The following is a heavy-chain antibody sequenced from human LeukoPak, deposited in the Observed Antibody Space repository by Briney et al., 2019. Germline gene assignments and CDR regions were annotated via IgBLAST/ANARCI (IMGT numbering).Heavy chain of an antibody. CDR1: GYTLTELS. J-gene: IGHJ4*02. V-gene: IGHV1-24*01. D-gene: IGHD3-16*02. CDR2: FDPEDGET. Sequence: ASVKVSCKVSGYTLTELSMHWVRQAPGKGLEWMGGFDPEDGETIYAQKFQGRVTMTTDTSTSTAYMELRSLRSDDTAVYYCAREGLRLGELSSTTIDYWGQGTLVTVSS. CDR3: AREGLRLGELSSTTIDY.